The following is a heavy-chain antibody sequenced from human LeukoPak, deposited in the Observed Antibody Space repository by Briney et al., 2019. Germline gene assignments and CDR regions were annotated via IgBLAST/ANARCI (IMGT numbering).Heavy chain of an antibody. CDR2: IIPIFGTA. V-gene: IGHV1-69*13. J-gene: IGHJ6*02. Sequence: SVKVSCKASGGTFSSYAISWVRQAPGQGLEWMGGIIPIFGTANYAQKFQGRVTITADESTSTAYMELSSLRSEDTAVYYCVRDPNDFWSGYYTHYYYGMDVWGQGTTVTVSS. D-gene: IGHD3-3*01. CDR3: VRDPNDFWSGYYTHYYYGMDV. CDR1: GGTFSSYA.